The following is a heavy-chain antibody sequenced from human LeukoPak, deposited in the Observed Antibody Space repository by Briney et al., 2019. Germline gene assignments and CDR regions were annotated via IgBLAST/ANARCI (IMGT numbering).Heavy chain of an antibody. D-gene: IGHD1-14*01. J-gene: IGHJ2*01. Sequence: SETLSLTCAVYGGSFSGYYWSWIRQPPGKGLECIGEINHSGSTNYNPSLKSRVTISVDTSKNQFSLKLSSVTAADTAVYYCARGHRRYFDLWGRGTLVTVSS. CDR2: INHSGST. V-gene: IGHV4-34*01. CDR3: ARGHRRYFDL. CDR1: GGSFSGYY.